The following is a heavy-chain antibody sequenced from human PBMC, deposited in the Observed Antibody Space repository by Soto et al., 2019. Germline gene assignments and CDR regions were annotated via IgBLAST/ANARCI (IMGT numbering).Heavy chain of an antibody. CDR2: INPNSGDT. V-gene: IGHV1-2*02. CDR3: ARDLYGSSWFFQFDP. Sequence: GASGKVSCKPSGYTFTGYYMHWVRQAPGQGLEWMGWINPNSGDTKYAQKFQGRVTMTRDASISTAYMELSRLRSDDTAVYYCARDLYGSSWFFQFDPWGQGTLAPVSS. J-gene: IGHJ5*02. CDR1: GYTFTGYY. D-gene: IGHD6-13*01.